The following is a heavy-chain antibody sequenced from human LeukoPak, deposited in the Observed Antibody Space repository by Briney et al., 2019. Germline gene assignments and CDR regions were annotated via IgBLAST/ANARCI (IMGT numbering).Heavy chain of an antibody. CDR3: ARGGDSYYYDRPATRPMDV. D-gene: IGHD3-22*01. CDR1: GYTLTELS. Sequence: SVKVSCKVSGYTLTELSMHWVRQAPGKGLEWMGRIIPILGIANYAQKFQGRVTITADKSTSTAYMELSSLRSEDTAVYYCARGGDSYYYDRPATRPMDVWGQGTTVTVSS. CDR2: IIPILGIA. J-gene: IGHJ6*02. V-gene: IGHV1-69*04.